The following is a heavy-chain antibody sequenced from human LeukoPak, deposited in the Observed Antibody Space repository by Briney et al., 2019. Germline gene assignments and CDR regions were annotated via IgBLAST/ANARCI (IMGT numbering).Heavy chain of an antibody. CDR1: GVSISSSSYY. V-gene: IGHV4-39*07. J-gene: IGHJ4*02. D-gene: IGHD3-22*01. Sequence: SETLSLTCTVSGVSISSSSYYWGWLRQPPGKGLEWLGSIYYSGSTYYNPSLKSRVTISVDTSKNQFSLELSSVTAADTAVYYCARVDYYDSSGYYFPHTFDNWGQGTLVTVSS. CDR2: IYYSGST. CDR3: ARVDYYDSSGYYFPHTFDN.